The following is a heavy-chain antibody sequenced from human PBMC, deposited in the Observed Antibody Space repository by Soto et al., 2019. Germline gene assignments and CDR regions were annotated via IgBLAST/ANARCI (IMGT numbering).Heavy chain of an antibody. CDR2: ILPVLGNT. CDR3: ARGSVVLTATNAPVAQ. D-gene: IGHD2-21*02. J-gene: IGHJ4*02. Sequence: QVQLVQSGPQVKKPGSSVKVSCTASGGTFGRYTISWVRQAPGQGLEWMGGILPVLGNTNVAQRFQDRLTVTADESTSTAYLELSSLRPADTAVYYCARGSVVLTATNAPVAQRGQEILVTFSS. V-gene: IGHV1-69*16. CDR1: GGTFGRYT.